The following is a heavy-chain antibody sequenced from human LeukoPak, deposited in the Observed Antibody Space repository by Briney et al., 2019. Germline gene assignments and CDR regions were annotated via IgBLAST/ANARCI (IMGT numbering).Heavy chain of an antibody. CDR1: GYTFTSYY. Sequence: ASVKVSCKASGYTFTSYYMHWVRQAPGQGLEWMGIINPSGGNTNYAQKFQERVTITRDMSTSTAYMELSSLRSEDTAVYYCAASYYDYYYYMDVWGKGTSVTVSS. CDR2: INPSGGNT. J-gene: IGHJ6*03. CDR3: AASYYDYYYYMDV. V-gene: IGHV1-46*01. D-gene: IGHD3-16*02.